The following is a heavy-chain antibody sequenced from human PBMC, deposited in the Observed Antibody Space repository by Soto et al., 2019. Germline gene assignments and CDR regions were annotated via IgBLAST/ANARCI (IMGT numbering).Heavy chain of an antibody. CDR1: GFTFSKYS. V-gene: IGHV3-30*04. CDR3: AKDVVVGATTGLGDYYYYYGMDV. CDR2: ISYEGSEK. J-gene: IGHJ6*02. Sequence: QVQLVESGGGVVQPGRSLRLSCAASGFTFSKYSMQWVRQAPGKGLEWVAVISYEGSEKYYADSVKGRFTISRDNSRNTVYLQTNSLRPDDTAMYYCAKDVVVGATTGLGDYYYYYGMDVWGQGTTVTVSS. D-gene: IGHD1-26*01.